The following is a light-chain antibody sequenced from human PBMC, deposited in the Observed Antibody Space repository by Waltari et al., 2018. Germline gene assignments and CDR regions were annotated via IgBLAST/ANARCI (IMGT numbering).Light chain of an antibody. CDR2: SNE. V-gene: IGLV1-44*01. CDR3: ATWDDSLNGQL. CDR1: SSNLGTNP. Sequence: QSVLTQPPSASGTPGQRVTISCSGSSSNLGTNPVNWYQQLPGAAPKLLLYSNEQRPEGVPDRFSGSKSGTSASLGISGLQSEDEADYYCATWDDSLNGQLFGGGTKLTVL. J-gene: IGLJ2*01.